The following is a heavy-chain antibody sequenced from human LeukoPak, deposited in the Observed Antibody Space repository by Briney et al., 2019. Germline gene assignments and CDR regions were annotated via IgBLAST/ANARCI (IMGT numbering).Heavy chain of an antibody. D-gene: IGHD3-16*02. J-gene: IGHJ5*02. CDR3: TRDNSVGDIAWWFDP. CDR2: INPSGSST. Sequence: ASVKVSCKASGYSFTSRYMHWVRQAPGQGLEWMGLINPSGSSTLYAQKFQGRVTMTRDMSTTTDYMELSSLRSEDTAVYYCTRDNSVGDIAWWFDPWGQGTLVTVSS. V-gene: IGHV1-46*01. CDR1: GYSFTSRY.